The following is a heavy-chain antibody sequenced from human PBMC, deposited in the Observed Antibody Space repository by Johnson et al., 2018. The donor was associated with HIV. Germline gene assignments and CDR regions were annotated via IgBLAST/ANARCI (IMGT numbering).Heavy chain of an antibody. D-gene: IGHD2-8*01. CDR1: GFTFSSYA. J-gene: IGHJ3*01. Sequence: VQLVESGGGLVQPGGSLRLSCAASGFTFSSYAMSWVRQAPGKGLEWVSAISGSGGSTYYAASVKGRFTVSRDNPKNSPFLQMDSLRVEDTAVYYCARGHNGAFDVWGQGTVVTVSS. CDR2: ISGSGGST. CDR3: ARGHNGAFDV. V-gene: IGHV3-23*04.